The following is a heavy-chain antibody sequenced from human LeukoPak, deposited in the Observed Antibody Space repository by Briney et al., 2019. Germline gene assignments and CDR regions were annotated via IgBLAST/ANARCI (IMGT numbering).Heavy chain of an antibody. V-gene: IGHV1-2*02. Sequence: ASVKVSCKASGYTFTSYGISWVRQAPGQGLEWMGWIIPNSGGTDYAQKFQGRVTMTRDTSISTAYMELSRLRSDDTAVYYCARSVFPYYYDSSGLSAFDVWGQGTMVTVSS. CDR3: ARSVFPYYYDSSGLSAFDV. D-gene: IGHD3-22*01. CDR1: GYTFTSYG. J-gene: IGHJ3*01. CDR2: IIPNSGGT.